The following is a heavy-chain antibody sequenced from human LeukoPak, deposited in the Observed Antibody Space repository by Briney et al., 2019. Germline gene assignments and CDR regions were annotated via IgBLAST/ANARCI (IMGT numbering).Heavy chain of an antibody. CDR2: IYYSGST. V-gene: IGHV4-59*11. J-gene: IGHJ4*02. CDR3: AVDYGSY. CDR1: GGSISSHY. Sequence: SETLSLTCTVSGGSISSHYWSWIRQPPGKGLEWIGYIYYSGSTNYNPSLKSRVTISVDTSKNQFSLKLSSVTAADTAVYYCAVDYGSYWGQGTLVTVSS. D-gene: IGHD4-17*01.